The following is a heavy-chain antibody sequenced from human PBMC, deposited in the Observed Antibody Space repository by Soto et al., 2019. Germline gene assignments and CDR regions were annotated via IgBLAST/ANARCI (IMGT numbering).Heavy chain of an antibody. Sequence: GGSLRLSCAASGFTFSSYAMSWVRQAPGKGLEWVSAISGSGGSTYYADSVKGRFTISRDNSKNTLYLQMNSLRAEDTAVYYCAKIGLSFDIFTGYYLDSLSLFAFDYWGQGTLVTVSS. CDR1: GFTFSSYA. D-gene: IGHD3-9*01. J-gene: IGHJ4*02. CDR2: ISGSGGST. V-gene: IGHV3-23*01. CDR3: AKIGLSFDIFTGYYLDSLSLFAFDY.